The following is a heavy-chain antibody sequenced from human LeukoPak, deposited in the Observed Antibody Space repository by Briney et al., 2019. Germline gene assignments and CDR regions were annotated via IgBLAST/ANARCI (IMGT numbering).Heavy chain of an antibody. CDR3: ARAAGSTGYYYFDY. CDR1: GYTFTSYG. J-gene: IGHJ4*02. Sequence: ASVKVSCKASGYTFTSYGISWVRQAPGQGLEWMGWISAYNGNTNYAQKLQGRVTMTTDTSTSTAYMELRSLRSDDTAVYYCARAAGSTGYYYFDYWGQGTLVTVSS. D-gene: IGHD3-9*01. V-gene: IGHV1-18*01. CDR2: ISAYNGNT.